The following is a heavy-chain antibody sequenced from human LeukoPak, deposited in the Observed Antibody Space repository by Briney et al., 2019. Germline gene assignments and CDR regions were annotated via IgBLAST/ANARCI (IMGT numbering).Heavy chain of an antibody. CDR3: AREGRGWAFDI. D-gene: IGHD2-15*01. Sequence: RASVKVSCKASGYTFTGYYIHWVRQAPGQGLEWMGWINHNSGGTNYAQKFKGRVTMTRDTSISTAYMELSRLRSDDTAVYYCAREGRGWAFDIWGQGTMVTVSS. CDR1: GYTFTGYY. V-gene: IGHV1-2*02. J-gene: IGHJ3*02. CDR2: INHNSGGT.